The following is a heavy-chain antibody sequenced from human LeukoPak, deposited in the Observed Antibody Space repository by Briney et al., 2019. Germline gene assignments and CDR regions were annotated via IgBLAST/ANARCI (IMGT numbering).Heavy chain of an antibody. J-gene: IGHJ6*03. V-gene: IGHV4-59*01. CDR1: GGSISSYY. Sequence: SETLSLTCTVSGGSISSYYWSWLRQPPGKGLEWIGYIYYSGSTNYNPSLKSRVTISVDTSKNQFSLKLSSVTAADTAVYYCARGPLDWLDRYYMDVWGKGTTVTVSS. D-gene: IGHD3-9*01. CDR3: ARGPLDWLDRYYMDV. CDR2: IYYSGST.